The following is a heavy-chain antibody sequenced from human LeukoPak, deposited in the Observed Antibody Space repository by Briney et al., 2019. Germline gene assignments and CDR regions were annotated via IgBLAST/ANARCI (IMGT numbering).Heavy chain of an antibody. V-gene: IGHV4-38-2*01. CDR3: ARVATTTNPPQRPFDY. CDR2: IYYSGST. Sequence: SETLSLTCAVSGYSISSGYYWGWIRQPPGKGLEWIGSIYYSGSTYYNPSLRSRVTISVDTSKNQFSLKLSSVTAADTAVYYRARVATTTNPPQRPFDYWGQGTLVTVSS. CDR1: GYSISSGYY. D-gene: IGHD5-12*01. J-gene: IGHJ4*02.